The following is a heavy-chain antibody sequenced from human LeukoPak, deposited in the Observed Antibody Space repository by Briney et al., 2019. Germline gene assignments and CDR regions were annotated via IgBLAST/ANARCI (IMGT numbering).Heavy chain of an antibody. CDR1: GGSISSGGSY. J-gene: IGHJ4*02. CDR2: IYYSGST. CDR3: AAGYCSSTSCYSGADY. V-gene: IGHV4-31*03. Sequence: SETLSLTCTVSGGSISSGGSYWSWIRQHPGKGLEWIGYIYYSGSTYYNPSLKSRVTISVDTSKNQFSLKLSSVTAADTAVYYCAAGYCSSTSCYSGADYWGQGTLVTVSS. D-gene: IGHD2-2*02.